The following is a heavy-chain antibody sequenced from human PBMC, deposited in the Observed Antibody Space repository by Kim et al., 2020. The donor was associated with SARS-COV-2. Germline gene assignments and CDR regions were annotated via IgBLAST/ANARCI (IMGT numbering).Heavy chain of an antibody. V-gene: IGHV3-48*03. CDR3: AISSGRHYGDYLVY. Sequence: GGSLRLSCAASGFTFSSYEMNWVRQAPGKGLEWVSYISSSGSTIYYADSVKGRFTISRDNAKNSLYLQMNSLRAEDTAVYYCAISSGRHYGDYLVYWGQRTLVTVSS. CDR2: ISSSGSTI. CDR1: GFTFSSYE. D-gene: IGHD4-17*01. J-gene: IGHJ4*02.